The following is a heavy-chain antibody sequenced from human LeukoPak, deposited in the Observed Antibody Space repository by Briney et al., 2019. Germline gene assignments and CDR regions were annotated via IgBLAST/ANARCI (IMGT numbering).Heavy chain of an antibody. J-gene: IGHJ4*02. Sequence: GGSLRLACAASGFTFSTYSMNWVRQAPGKGLEWVSSISRNSRYIYYADSMRGRFTISRDNAKNSLYLQMNSLKPEDTAVYYCARVAEAAAFDSWGQGTLVTVSS. CDR1: GFTFSTYS. D-gene: IGHD6-13*01. CDR3: ARVAEAAAFDS. CDR2: ISRNSRYI. V-gene: IGHV3-21*06.